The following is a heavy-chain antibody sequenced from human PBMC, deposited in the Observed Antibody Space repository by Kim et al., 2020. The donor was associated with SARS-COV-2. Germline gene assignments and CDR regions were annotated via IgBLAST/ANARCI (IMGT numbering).Heavy chain of an antibody. J-gene: IGHJ3*02. CDR2: INSDGGST. Sequence: GGSLRLSCAASGFTFSSYGMHWVRQAPGKGLVWVSPINSDGGSTYYADSVKGRFTSSRDKSKNTLYLQMNSLRVEDTALYYCAKPGAAGTFDILVQGKLV. CDR3: AKPGAAGTFDI. CDR1: GFTFSSYG. D-gene: IGHD6-13*01. V-gene: IGHV3-74*01.